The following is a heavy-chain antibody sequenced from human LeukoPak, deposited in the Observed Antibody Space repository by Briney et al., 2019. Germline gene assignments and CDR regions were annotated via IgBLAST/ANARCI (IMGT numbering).Heavy chain of an antibody. CDR2: ISYDGSNK. Sequence: GGSLRLSCAASGFTFSSYAMHWVRQAPGKGLEWVAVISYDGSNKYYADSVKGRFTISRDNSKNTLYLQMNSLRAEDTAVYYCARVGDGYNFWGWGHYFDYWGQGTLVTVSS. D-gene: IGHD5-24*01. CDR1: GFTFSSYA. J-gene: IGHJ4*02. V-gene: IGHV3-30*01. CDR3: ARVGDGYNFWGWGHYFDY.